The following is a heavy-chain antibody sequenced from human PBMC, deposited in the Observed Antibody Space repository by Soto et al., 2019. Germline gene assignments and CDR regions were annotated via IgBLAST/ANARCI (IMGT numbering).Heavy chain of an antibody. CDR3: AREGFCSSGSCALYSHGFFGMDL. Sequence: ASVKVSCKASGYSFTRYGISWVRQAPGQGLEWMGWISIYNENTNYPQKFQGRVTMTRDTFTSTVYMELRSLTSDDTALYYCAREGFCSSGSCALYSHGFFGMDLWGQGTAVTVSS. CDR1: GYSFTRYG. CDR2: ISIYNENT. J-gene: IGHJ6*02. V-gene: IGHV1-18*01. D-gene: IGHD2-15*01.